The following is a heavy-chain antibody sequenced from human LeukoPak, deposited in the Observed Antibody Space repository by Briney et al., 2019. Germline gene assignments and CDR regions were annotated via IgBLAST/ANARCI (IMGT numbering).Heavy chain of an antibody. Sequence: GGSLRLSCAASGFTFSSYAMSWVRQAPGKGLEWVSGISSSGGSTYYADSVKGRFTISRDNSKNTLYLQVNSLRAEDTAVYYCASGYYYGPPTDWGQGTLVTVSS. V-gene: IGHV3-23*01. CDR3: ASGYYYGPPTD. CDR1: GFTFSSYA. D-gene: IGHD3-22*01. J-gene: IGHJ4*02. CDR2: ISSSGGST.